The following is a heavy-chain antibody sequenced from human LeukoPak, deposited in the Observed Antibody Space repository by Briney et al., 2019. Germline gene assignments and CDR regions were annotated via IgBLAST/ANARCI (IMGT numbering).Heavy chain of an antibody. CDR1: GFTFSGSS. CDR2: IKNKVNNYAA. Sequence: GGSLRLSCAASGFTFSGSSMHWVRQASGKGLEWVGRIKNKVNNYAAIYAVSVKGRFTISRDDAKNTAYLQMNSLETEDTALYYCITNSVWSDAFDIWGQGTKVTVSS. V-gene: IGHV3-73*01. CDR3: ITNSVWSDAFDI. J-gene: IGHJ3*02. D-gene: IGHD6-19*01.